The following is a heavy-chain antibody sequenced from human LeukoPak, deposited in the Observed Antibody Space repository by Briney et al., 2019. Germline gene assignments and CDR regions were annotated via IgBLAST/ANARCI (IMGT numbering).Heavy chain of an antibody. D-gene: IGHD2-15*01. J-gene: IGHJ6*03. CDR1: GLTFSSYG. Sequence: TGGSLRLSCAASGLTFSSYGMSWVRQAPGRGLEWVSAISTTGGTTYYADSVRGRFTISRDNSRNTLYLQMNSLGAEDTAIYYCAKNGDRGAYCSGGTCYPYYYYYMDVWGKGTTVTISS. CDR2: ISTTGGTT. CDR3: AKNGDRGAYCSGGTCYPYYYYYMDV. V-gene: IGHV3-23*01.